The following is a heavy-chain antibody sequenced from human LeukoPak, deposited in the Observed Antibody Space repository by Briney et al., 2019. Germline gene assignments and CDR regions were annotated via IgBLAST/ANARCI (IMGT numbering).Heavy chain of an antibody. V-gene: IGHV3-30*02. D-gene: IGHD3-10*01. J-gene: IGHJ2*01. Sequence: GGSLRLSCTASGFTFNTYGMHWVRQPPGKGLEWVAFITYDRGDTYYADSVKGRFTISRDSSKTTLYLQMNSLRAEDTAVYYCANWEATTMAPPSTFDLWGRGTLVTVSS. CDR3: ANWEATTMAPPSTFDL. CDR1: GFTFNTYG. CDR2: ITYDRGDT.